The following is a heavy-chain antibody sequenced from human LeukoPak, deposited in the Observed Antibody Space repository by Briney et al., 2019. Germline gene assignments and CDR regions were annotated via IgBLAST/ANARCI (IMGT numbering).Heavy chain of an antibody. J-gene: IGHJ4*02. CDR2: ISSNGGST. V-gene: IGHV3-64*01. Sequence: GGSLRLSCAASGFTFSSYAMHWVRQPPGKGLEYVSGISSNGGSTHYANSVKGRFTISRDNSKNTVYLQMGSLRAEDMAVYYCARGNTLTGYSRYWGQGTLVTVSS. CDR1: GFTFSSYA. D-gene: IGHD3-9*01. CDR3: ARGNTLTGYSRY.